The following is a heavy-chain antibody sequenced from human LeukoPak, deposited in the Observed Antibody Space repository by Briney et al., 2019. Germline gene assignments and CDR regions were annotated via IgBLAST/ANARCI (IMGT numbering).Heavy chain of an antibody. J-gene: IGHJ6*03. CDR2: IYVTGST. Sequence: PSETLSLTCTVSGGSIGTYYWSWIRQSPGKGLEWIGYIYVTGSTRYNPYLQSRVTISADTSRNQFFLKMSSVTAADTAVYYCARHIGGGIEDMDVWGKGTKVTVSS. D-gene: IGHD3-16*02. CDR3: ARHIGGGIEDMDV. CDR1: GGSIGTYY. V-gene: IGHV4-59*08.